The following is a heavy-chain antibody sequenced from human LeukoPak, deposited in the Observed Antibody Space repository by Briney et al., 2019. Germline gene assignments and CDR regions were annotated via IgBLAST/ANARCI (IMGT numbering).Heavy chain of an antibody. CDR1: GGSISSYY. Sequence: SETLSLTCTVSGGSISSYYWSWTRQPPGKGLEWIGYIYYSGSTNYNPSLKSRVTISVDTSKNQFSLKLSSVTAADTAVYYCARSAGKELDYWGQGILVTVSS. CDR2: IYYSGST. J-gene: IGHJ4*02. V-gene: IGHV4-59*01. D-gene: IGHD1-14*01. CDR3: ARSAGKELDY.